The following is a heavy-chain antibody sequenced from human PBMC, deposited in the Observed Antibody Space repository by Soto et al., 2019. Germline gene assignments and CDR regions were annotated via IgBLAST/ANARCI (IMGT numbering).Heavy chain of an antibody. Sequence: QVRLEESGPGLVKPSETLSLICSVSGGSVNNANYFWNWIRHHPENGLEWIGYIYYSGSTRYNPSFNTRAPLSIATSKNQYSLRLNSVTVAETAVYFCARDADYGGSRGGMDVWGRGTTVTVSS. D-gene: IGHD4-17*01. CDR3: ARDADYGGSRGGMDV. CDR1: GGSVNNANYF. J-gene: IGHJ6*02. V-gene: IGHV4-31*03. CDR2: IYYSGST.